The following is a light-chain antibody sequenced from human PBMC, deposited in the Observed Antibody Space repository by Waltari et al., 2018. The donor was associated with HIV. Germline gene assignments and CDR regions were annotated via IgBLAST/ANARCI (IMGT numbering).Light chain of an antibody. CDR2: GNT. CDR1: RSNPGAGYD. Sequence: QSVLTQPPSVSGAPGQRVTISCSGSRSNPGAGYDRHWYQQLPGTAPRLLIYGNTNRPSGVPDRFSGSKSGTSASLAITGLQAEDEADYYCQSYDSSLSGWVFGGGTKLTVV. V-gene: IGLV1-40*01. CDR3: QSYDSSLSGWV. J-gene: IGLJ3*02.